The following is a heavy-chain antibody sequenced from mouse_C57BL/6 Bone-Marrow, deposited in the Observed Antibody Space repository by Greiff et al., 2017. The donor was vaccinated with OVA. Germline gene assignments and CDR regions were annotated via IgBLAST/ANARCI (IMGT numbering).Heavy chain of an antibody. CDR1: GFNIKNTY. CDR3: APLFYYGPRVWFAY. J-gene: IGHJ3*01. Sequence: VHVKQSVAELVRPGASVKLSCTASGFNIKNTYMHWVKQRPEQGLEWIGRIDPANGNTKYAPKFQGKATITADTSSNTAYLQLSSLTSEDTAIYYCAPLFYYGPRVWFAYWGQGTLVTVSA. CDR2: IDPANGNT. D-gene: IGHD2-1*01. V-gene: IGHV14-3*01.